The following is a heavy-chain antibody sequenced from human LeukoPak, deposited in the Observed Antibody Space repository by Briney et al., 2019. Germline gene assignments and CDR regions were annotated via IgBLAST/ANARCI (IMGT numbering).Heavy chain of an antibody. D-gene: IGHD2-15*01. CDR1: GDSISSYY. CDR3: AREVGYCSGGSCYSYFDY. CDR2: IYYSGST. Sequence: KPSETLPLTCTVSGDSISSYYWSWIRQPPGKGLEWIGYIYYSGSTNYNASLTNRVTISVDTSKNQFSLKLSSVTAADTAVYYCAREVGYCSGGSCYSYFDYWGQGTLVTVSS. J-gene: IGHJ4*02. V-gene: IGHV4-59*01.